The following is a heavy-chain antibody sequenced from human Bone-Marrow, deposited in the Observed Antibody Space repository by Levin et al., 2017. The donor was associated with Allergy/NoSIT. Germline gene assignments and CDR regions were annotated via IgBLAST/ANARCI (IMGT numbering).Heavy chain of an antibody. V-gene: IGHV4-30-4*01. CDR1: GGSVTSGAYY. CDR2: IYYSGNT. CDR3: STIQDRDAFDL. D-gene: IGHD3-3*01. J-gene: IGHJ3*01. Sequence: SETLSLTCTVSGGSVTSGAYYWTWIRQPPGTGLEWIGYIYYSGNTYYSPSLRNRVTISVDTSKNQFSLRLFSVTAADTAVYYCSTIQDRDAFDLWGQGTMVTVSS.